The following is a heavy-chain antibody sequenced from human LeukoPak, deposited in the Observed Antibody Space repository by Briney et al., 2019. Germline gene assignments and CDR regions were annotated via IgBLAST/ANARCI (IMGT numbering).Heavy chain of an antibody. Sequence: GGSPRLSCEASGFSFSNYWMSWVRQAPGKGLEWVANIKQDGSEIYYVDSVRGRFTISRENAKNSLYLQMNSLRAEDTAVYYCARPSLNTGSYFDYWGQGILVSVSS. J-gene: IGHJ4*02. CDR3: ARPSLNTGSYFDY. D-gene: IGHD1-26*01. CDR2: IKQDGSEI. CDR1: GFSFSNYW. V-gene: IGHV3-7*01.